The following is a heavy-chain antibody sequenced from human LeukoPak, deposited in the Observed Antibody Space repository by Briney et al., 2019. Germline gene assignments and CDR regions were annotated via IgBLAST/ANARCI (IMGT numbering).Heavy chain of an antibody. V-gene: IGHV4-31*02. J-gene: IGHJ4*02. D-gene: IGHD1-14*01. CDR2: IYYSGDT. CDR3: ARAPKLTNSRCYFDC. CDR1: GGSVRSADYY. Sequence: SQTLSLTCIVSGGSVRSADYYWSWIRHHPGEGLEWIGYIYYSGDTYYNPPLKSRLTMSLGTSKNQFSLELTSVTAADTAVYYCARAPKLTNSRCYFDCWGQGTLVSVSS.